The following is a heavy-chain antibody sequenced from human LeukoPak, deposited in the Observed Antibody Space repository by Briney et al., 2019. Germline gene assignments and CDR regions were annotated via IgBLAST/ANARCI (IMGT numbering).Heavy chain of an antibody. V-gene: IGHV4-59*01. CDR2: IYYTGNT. CDR3: ARDQYYDAFDI. Sequence: SETLSLTCTVPGGSISSSYYWSWIRQPPGKGLEWIGFIYYTGNTNYNPSLKSRVTISVDTSKNQVSLKLRSVTAADTAVYYCARDQYYDAFDIWGQGTVVIVSS. D-gene: IGHD1-26*01. J-gene: IGHJ3*02. CDR1: GGSISSSYY.